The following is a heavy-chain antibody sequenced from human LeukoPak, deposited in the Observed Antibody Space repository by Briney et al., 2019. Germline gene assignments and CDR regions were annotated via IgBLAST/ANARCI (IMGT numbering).Heavy chain of an antibody. Sequence: SETLSLTCTVSGGSVSSGSYYWSWIRQPPGKGLEWIGYIYYSGSTNYNPSLKSRVTISVDTSKNQFSLKLSSVTAADTAVYYCARLDKSQPGLTYFDYWGQGTLVTVSS. CDR2: IYYSGST. V-gene: IGHV4-61*01. CDR3: ARLDKSQPGLTYFDY. J-gene: IGHJ4*02. CDR1: GGSVSSGSYY. D-gene: IGHD2-2*03.